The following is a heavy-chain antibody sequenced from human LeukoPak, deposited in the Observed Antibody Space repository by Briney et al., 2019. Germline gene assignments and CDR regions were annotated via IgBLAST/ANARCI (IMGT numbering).Heavy chain of an antibody. CDR1: GGSISSGSYY. V-gene: IGHV4-61*02. CDR2: IYTSGST. Sequence: PSETLSLTCTVSGGSISSGSYYWSWIRQPAGKGLEWIGRIYTSGSTNYNPSLKSRVTISVDTSKNQFSLKLSSVTAADTAVYYCARGVRRYYGSGSYTYYFDYWGQGTLVTVSS. J-gene: IGHJ4*02. D-gene: IGHD3-10*01. CDR3: ARGVRRYYGSGSYTYYFDY.